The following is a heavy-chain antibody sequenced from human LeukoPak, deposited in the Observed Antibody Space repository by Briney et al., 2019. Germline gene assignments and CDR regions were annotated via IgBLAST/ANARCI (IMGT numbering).Heavy chain of an antibody. CDR1: GYSFTSYW. V-gene: IGHV5-51*01. CDR2: IYPGDSDT. J-gene: IGHJ4*02. CDR3: ARPALDYDFWSGYYSLGYYFDY. Sequence: GESLKISCKGSGYSFTSYWIGWVRQMPGKGLEWMGIIYPGDSDTRYSPSFQGQVTISADKSISTAYLQWSSLKASDTAIYYCARPALDYDFWSGYYSLGYYFDYWGQGTLVTVSS. D-gene: IGHD3-3*01.